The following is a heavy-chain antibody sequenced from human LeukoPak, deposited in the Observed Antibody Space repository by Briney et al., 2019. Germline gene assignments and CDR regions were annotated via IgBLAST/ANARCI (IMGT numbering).Heavy chain of an antibody. D-gene: IGHD1-26*01. CDR3: TGLYGGSYAY. CDR2: ISDSGGST. CDR1: GFTLSSYA. J-gene: IGHJ4*02. Sequence: PGGSLRLSCTASGFTLSSYAMAWVRQAPGKGLDWVSTISDSGGSTFYADSVKGRFTISRDNSRNIVFLQINSLRTEDTAVYYCTGLYGGSYAYWGQGTLVTVSS. V-gene: IGHV3-23*01.